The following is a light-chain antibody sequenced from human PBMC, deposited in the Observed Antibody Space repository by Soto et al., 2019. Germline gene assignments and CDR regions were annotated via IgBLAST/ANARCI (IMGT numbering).Light chain of an antibody. Sequence: DIQMTQSPSSLSASVGERVTITCRASQSISTYLNWYQQKAGLAPKLLIYAASSLQSGVPSRFSGSGSGTDFTLTISSLQPEDFATYYCQQTYSTPPTFGQGTKVDI. CDR1: QSISTY. V-gene: IGKV1-39*01. CDR2: AAS. CDR3: QQTYSTPPT. J-gene: IGKJ1*01.